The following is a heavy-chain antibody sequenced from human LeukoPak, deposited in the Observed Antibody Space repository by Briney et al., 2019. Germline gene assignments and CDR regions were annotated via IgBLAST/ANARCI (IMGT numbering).Heavy chain of an antibody. J-gene: IGHJ4*02. CDR3: ARDAGVGATTFDY. Sequence: SVKVSCKASGGTLSRYAISWVRQAPGKGLKWRGRIIPILGIANYAQKFQGRVTISADKSTSTAYMEVSSLRSEDTAMYYCARDAGVGATTFDYWGQGTLVTVSS. V-gene: IGHV1-69*04. CDR2: IIPILGIA. D-gene: IGHD1-26*01. CDR1: GGTLSRYA.